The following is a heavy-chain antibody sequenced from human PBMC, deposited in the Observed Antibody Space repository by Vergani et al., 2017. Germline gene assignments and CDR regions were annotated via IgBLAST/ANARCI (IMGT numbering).Heavy chain of an antibody. CDR3: ARAGYYDFWSGYYTRGGTAQFDY. V-gene: IGHV1-69*01. CDR2: IIPSFGTA. D-gene: IGHD3-3*01. J-gene: IGHJ4*02. Sequence: QVQLVQSGAEVKKPGSSVKVSCTASGGTFSSYAISWVRQAPGQGLEWMGGIIPSFGTANYAQKFQGRVTITADESTSTAYMELSSLRSEDTAVYYCARAGYYDFWSGYYTRGGTAQFDYWGQGTLVTVSS. CDR1: GGTFSSYA.